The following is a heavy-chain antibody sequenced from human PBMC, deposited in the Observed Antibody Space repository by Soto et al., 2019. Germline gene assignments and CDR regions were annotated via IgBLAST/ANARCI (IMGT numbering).Heavy chain of an antibody. Sequence: EVQLVESGGGLVQPGGSLRLSCAASGFTFSSYWMSWVRQAPGKGLEWVANIKQDGSEKYYVDSVKGRFTISRDNAKNSLYLQMNSLRAEDTAVYYCVRDRVAYYFDYWGQGTLVTVSS. CDR3: VRDRVAYYFDY. V-gene: IGHV3-7*01. J-gene: IGHJ4*02. CDR1: GFTFSSYW. D-gene: IGHD3-3*02. CDR2: IKQDGSEK.